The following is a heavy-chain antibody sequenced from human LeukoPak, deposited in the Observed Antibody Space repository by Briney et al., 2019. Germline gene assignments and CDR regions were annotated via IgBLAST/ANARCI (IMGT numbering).Heavy chain of an antibody. V-gene: IGHV4-61*02. D-gene: IGHD3-22*01. Sequence: SETLSLTCTVSSGSISSSNYYWGWIRQPAGKRLEWIGRIYTSGSTTYNPSLKSRVTMSVDTSKNQFYLKLSSVTAADMAVYYCARESPPNYYDSSLDIWGQGTVVTVSS. CDR2: IYTSGST. CDR3: ARESPPNYYDSSLDI. CDR1: SGSISSSNYY. J-gene: IGHJ3*02.